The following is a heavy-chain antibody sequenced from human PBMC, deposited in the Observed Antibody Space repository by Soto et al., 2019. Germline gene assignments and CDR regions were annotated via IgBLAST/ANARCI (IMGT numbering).Heavy chain of an antibody. CDR1: GGSFSGYY. V-gene: IGHV4-34*01. CDR2: INHSGST. D-gene: IGHD3-3*01. CDR3: ARGVGGRDDFWSGYKTRIGSVAP. J-gene: IGHJ5*02. Sequence: SETLSLTCAVYGGSFSGYYWSWIRQPPGKGLEWIGEINHSGSTNYNPSLKSRVTISVDTSKNQFSLKLSSVTAADTAVYYCARGVGGRDDFWSGYKTRIGSVAPWGQATLVT.